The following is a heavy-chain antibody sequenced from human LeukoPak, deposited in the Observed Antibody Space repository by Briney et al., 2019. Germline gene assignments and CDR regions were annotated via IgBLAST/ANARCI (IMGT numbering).Heavy chain of an antibody. J-gene: IGHJ4*02. CDR1: GFTFSSYW. Sequence: GGSLRLSCAASGFTFSSYWMSWVRQAPGKGLEWVSVIYSGGSTYYADSVKGRFTISRDNSKNTLYLQMNSLRAEDTAIYYCAKFQTAAGNIYWGQGTLVTVSS. V-gene: IGHV3-66*02. CDR2: IYSGGST. CDR3: AKFQTAAGNIY. D-gene: IGHD6-13*01.